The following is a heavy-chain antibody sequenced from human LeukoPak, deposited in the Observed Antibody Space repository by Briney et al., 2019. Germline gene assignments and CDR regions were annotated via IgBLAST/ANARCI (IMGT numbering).Heavy chain of an antibody. J-gene: IGHJ4*02. CDR1: GFTFSR. CDR2: IKQDGSEK. D-gene: IGHD4-17*01. V-gene: IGHV3-7*03. Sequence: GGSLRLSCAASGFTFSRMSWVRQAPGKGLKWVANIKQDGSEKYYVDSVTGRFTISRDTSKNTLYLQMNSLRAEDTALYFCAKKAQYDGHYPLDYWGQGTLVTVSA. CDR3: AKKAQYDGHYPLDY.